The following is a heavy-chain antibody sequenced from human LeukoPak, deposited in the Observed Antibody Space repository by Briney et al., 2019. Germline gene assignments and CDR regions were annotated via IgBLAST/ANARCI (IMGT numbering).Heavy chain of an antibody. CDR2: IISSGSTM. D-gene: IGHD6-13*01. CDR1: GFTFSSYE. J-gene: IGHJ4*02. V-gene: IGHV3-48*03. CDR3: ARSIAAASFFDY. Sequence: GGSLRLSCAASGFTFSSYEMNWVRQAPGKGLEWVAYIISSGSTMYYADSVKGRFTISRDNGQSSVYLHMNSLRADDTAVYYCARSIAAASFFDYWGQGALVTVSS.